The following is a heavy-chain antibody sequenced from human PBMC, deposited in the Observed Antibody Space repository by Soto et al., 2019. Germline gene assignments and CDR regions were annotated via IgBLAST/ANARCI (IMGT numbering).Heavy chain of an antibody. CDR3: ARLITFGGRDY. CDR1: GFTVSSNY. J-gene: IGHJ4*02. V-gene: IGHV3-66*01. CDR2: LYGGGSSGDT. Sequence: PGGSLRLSCAASGFTVSSNYISWVRQTPGKGLEWVSVLYGGGSSGDTYYADSVRGRFTISRDNSKNMVYLQMNSLRAEDTAIYYCARLITFGGRDYWGQGTLVTVSS. D-gene: IGHD3-16*01.